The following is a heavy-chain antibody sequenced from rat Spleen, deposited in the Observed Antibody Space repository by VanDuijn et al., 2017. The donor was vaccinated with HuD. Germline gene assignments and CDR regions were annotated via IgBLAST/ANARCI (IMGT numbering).Heavy chain of an antibody. D-gene: IGHD1-9*01. CDR1: GFTFSDYY. J-gene: IGHJ4*01. V-gene: IGHV5-7*01. CDR3: ARPPYYGYNYYVMDA. CDR2: ISYDGSST. Sequence: EVQLVESDGGLVQPGRSLKLSCAASGFTFSDYYMAWVRQAPKKGLEWVATISYDGSSTYYRDSVKGRFTISRDNAKSTLYLQMDSLRSKDTATYYCARPPYYGYNYYVMDAWCQGSSVTVSS.